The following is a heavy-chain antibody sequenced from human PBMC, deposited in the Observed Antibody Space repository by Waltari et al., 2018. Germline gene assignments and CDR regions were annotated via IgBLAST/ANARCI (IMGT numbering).Heavy chain of an antibody. V-gene: IGHV4-38-2*01. Sequence: LSLTCAVSGYSISSGYYWGWIRQPPGKGLEWIGSIYHSGSTYYNPSLKSRVTISVDTSKNQFSLKLSSVTAADTAVYYCASIRWFGEFPFDYWGQGTLVTVSS. CDR2: IYHSGST. CDR3: ASIRWFGEFPFDY. J-gene: IGHJ4*02. CDR1: GYSISSGYY. D-gene: IGHD3-10*01.